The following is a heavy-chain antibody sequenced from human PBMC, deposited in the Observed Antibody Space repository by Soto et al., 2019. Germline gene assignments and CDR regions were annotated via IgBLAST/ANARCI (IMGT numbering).Heavy chain of an antibody. D-gene: IGHD4-17*01. CDR1: GGSISSCSYY. CDR2: IYYSGST. Sequence: QLQLQESGPGLVKPSETLSLTCTVSGGSISSCSYYWGWIRQPPGKGLEWIGSIYYSGSTYYNPSLKSRVTISVDTSKNQFSLKLSSVTAADTAVYYCARDYGADWYFDLWGRGTLVTVSS. CDR3: ARDYGADWYFDL. V-gene: IGHV4-39*01. J-gene: IGHJ2*01.